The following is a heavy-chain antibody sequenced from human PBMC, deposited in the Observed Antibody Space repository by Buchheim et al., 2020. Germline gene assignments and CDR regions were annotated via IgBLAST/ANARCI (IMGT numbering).Heavy chain of an antibody. CDR2: ISYDGSNK. V-gene: IGHV3-30*01. CDR1: GFTFSSYA. J-gene: IGHJ6*02. CDR3: ARGTVPPRYYCGMDV. Sequence: QVQLVESGGGVVQPGRSLRLSCAASGFTFSSYAMHWVRQAPGKGLEWVAVISYDGSNKYYADSVKGRFTISIDNSKNTMYLQMNSLRAEDTAVYYCARGTVPPRYYCGMDVWGQGTT. D-gene: IGHD1-1*01.